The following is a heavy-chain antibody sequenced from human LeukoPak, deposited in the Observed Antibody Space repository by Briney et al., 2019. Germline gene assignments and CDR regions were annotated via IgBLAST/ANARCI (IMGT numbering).Heavy chain of an antibody. Sequence: SETLSLTCTVSGGSISSSSYYWGWIRQPPGKGLEWIGSIYYSGSTYYNPSLKSRVTISVDTSKNQFSLKLSSVTAADTAVYYCARDSRRSPYDWDAFDIWGQGTMVTVSS. V-gene: IGHV4-39*07. CDR2: IYYSGST. J-gene: IGHJ3*02. D-gene: IGHD3-3*01. CDR1: GGSISSSSYY. CDR3: ARDSRRSPYDWDAFDI.